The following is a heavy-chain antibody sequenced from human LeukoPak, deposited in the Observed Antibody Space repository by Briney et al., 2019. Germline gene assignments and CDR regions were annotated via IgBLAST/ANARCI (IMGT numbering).Heavy chain of an antibody. Sequence: PSETLSLTCTVSGGSISGYFWSWIRQPPGKGLEWIGYISYNGSTNYNPSLKSRVTISVDTSKNQFSLKLSSVTAADTAVYYCARQAYSSNLGWFDPWGQGTLVTVSS. CDR1: GGSISGYF. CDR3: ARQAYSSNLGWFDP. J-gene: IGHJ5*02. V-gene: IGHV4-59*08. CDR2: ISYNGST. D-gene: IGHD6-13*01.